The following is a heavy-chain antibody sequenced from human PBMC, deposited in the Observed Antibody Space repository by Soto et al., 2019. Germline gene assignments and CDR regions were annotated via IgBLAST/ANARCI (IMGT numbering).Heavy chain of an antibody. Sequence: EVQLVESGGGLVQPGGSLRLSCAASGFTFSSYWMSWVRQAPGKGLEWVANIKQDGSEKYYVDSVKGRFTISRDNAKNSLYLQMNSLRAEDTAVYYCARGRYSCGWRWPFDYWGQGTLVTVSS. J-gene: IGHJ4*02. CDR3: ARGRYSCGWRWPFDY. D-gene: IGHD6-19*01. V-gene: IGHV3-7*01. CDR2: IKQDGSEK. CDR1: GFTFSSYW.